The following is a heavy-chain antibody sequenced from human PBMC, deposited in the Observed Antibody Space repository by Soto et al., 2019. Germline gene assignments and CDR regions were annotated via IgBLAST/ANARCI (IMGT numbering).Heavy chain of an antibody. V-gene: IGHV1-8*01. CDR1: GYTFTSYD. J-gene: IGHJ3*01. CDR3: AGGSN. Sequence: QVQLVQSGAEVKRPGASVRVSCTASGYTFTSYDINWVRQATGQGLEWLGWMNPNSGNTGYAQKFQGRITLTRSTTTGTGYMELSSLRSEDTAVYYCAGGSNWGQGRMVTVSS. CDR2: MNPNSGNT.